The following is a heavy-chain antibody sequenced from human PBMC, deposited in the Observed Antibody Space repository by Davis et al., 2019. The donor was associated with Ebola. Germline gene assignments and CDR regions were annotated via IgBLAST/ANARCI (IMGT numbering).Heavy chain of an antibody. CDR3: ARGVEEDIVVLVAAYNWFDP. J-gene: IGHJ5*02. V-gene: IGHV1-2*02. CDR1: GYTFTGYY. D-gene: IGHD2-15*01. CDR2: INPNSGGT. Sequence: AASVKVSCKASGYTFTGYYMHWVRQAPGQGLEWMGRINPNSGGTNYAQKFQGRVTMTRDTSISTAYMELSRLRSDDTAVYYCARGVEEDIVVLVAAYNWFDPWGQGTLVTVSS.